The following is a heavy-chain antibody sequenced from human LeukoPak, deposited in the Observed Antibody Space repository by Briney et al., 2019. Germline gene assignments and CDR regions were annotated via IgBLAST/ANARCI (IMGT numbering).Heavy chain of an antibody. Sequence: GRPLRLSCAASGFTFSSYAMHWVRQAPGKGLEWVAVISYDGSNKYYADSVTGRFTISRDNSKNTLYLQMNSLRAEDTAVYYCARPLLKWELFSSLDYWGQGILVTVSS. CDR3: ARPLLKWELFSSLDY. D-gene: IGHD1-26*01. V-gene: IGHV3-30-3*01. J-gene: IGHJ4*02. CDR1: GFTFSSYA. CDR2: ISYDGSNK.